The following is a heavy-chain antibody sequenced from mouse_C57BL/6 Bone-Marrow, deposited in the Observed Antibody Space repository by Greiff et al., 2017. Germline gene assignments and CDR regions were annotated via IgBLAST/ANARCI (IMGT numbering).Heavy chain of an antibody. CDR1: GYPITSGYY. Sequence: VQLKESGPGLVKPSQSLSLTCSVTGYPITSGYYWNWIRQFPGNKLEWMGYISYDGSNNYNPSLKNRITITRDTSKNQFFLKLNSLTTEDTATXYCAREDDYPNARDYWGQGTSVTVSS. D-gene: IGHD2-4*01. V-gene: IGHV3-6*01. CDR2: ISYDGSN. CDR3: AREDDYPNARDY. J-gene: IGHJ4*01.